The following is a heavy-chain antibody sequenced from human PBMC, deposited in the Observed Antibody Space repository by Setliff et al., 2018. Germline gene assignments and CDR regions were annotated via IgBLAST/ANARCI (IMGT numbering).Heavy chain of an antibody. J-gene: IGHJ4*02. CDR3: ASFPVGLVRGVIINYFDY. D-gene: IGHD3-10*01. CDR1: GGSISSGDYY. V-gene: IGHV4-39*01. Sequence: SETLSLTCTVSGGSISSGDYYWSWIRQPPGKGLEWIGEINHSGSTNYNPSLKSLVTISVDTSKNQFSLKLSSVTAADTAVYYCASFPVGLVRGVIINYFDYWGQGTLVTVSS. CDR2: INHSGST.